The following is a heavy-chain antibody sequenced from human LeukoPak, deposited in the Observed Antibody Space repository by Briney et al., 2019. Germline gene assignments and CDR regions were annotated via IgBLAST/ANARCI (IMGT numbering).Heavy chain of an antibody. J-gene: IGHJ4*02. V-gene: IGHV3-66*01. CDR2: IYSGGST. CDR1: GFTVSSNY. CDR3: ASGRYYDSSGPIDY. Sequence: GGSLRLSCAASGFTVSSNYMSWVRQAPGKGLEWVSVIYSGGSTYYADSVKGRFTISRDNSKNTLYLQMNSLRAEDTAVYYCASGRYYDSSGPIDYWGQGTLVTVSS. D-gene: IGHD3-22*01.